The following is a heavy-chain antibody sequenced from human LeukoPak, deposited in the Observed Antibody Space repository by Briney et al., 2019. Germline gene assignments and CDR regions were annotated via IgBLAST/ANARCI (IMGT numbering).Heavy chain of an antibody. Sequence: SETLSLTCTVSGGSISSYYWSSIRQPAGKGLEWIGRIYTSGSTNYNPSLKSRVTMSVDTSKNQFSLKLSSVTAADTAVYYCAREARSSANKHWFDPWGQGTLVTVSS. V-gene: IGHV4-4*07. J-gene: IGHJ5*02. CDR1: GGSISSYY. D-gene: IGHD1-26*01. CDR2: IYTSGST. CDR3: AREARSSANKHWFDP.